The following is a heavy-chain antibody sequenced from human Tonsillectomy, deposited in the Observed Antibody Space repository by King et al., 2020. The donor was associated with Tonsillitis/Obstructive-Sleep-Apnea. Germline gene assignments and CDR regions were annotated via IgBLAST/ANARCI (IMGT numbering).Heavy chain of an antibody. Sequence: VQLVESGGGLIQPGGSLRLSCAASGFTVSSNYMSWVRQAPGKGLEWVSVIYSGGSTYYADSVKGRFTISRDNSKNTLYLQMNSLRAEDTAVYYWARDQDYGSGSYFHYYYYMDVWGKGTTVTVSS. CDR2: IYSGGST. D-gene: IGHD3-10*01. J-gene: IGHJ6*03. CDR1: GFTVSSNY. CDR3: ARDQDYGSGSYFHYYYYMDV. V-gene: IGHV3-53*01.